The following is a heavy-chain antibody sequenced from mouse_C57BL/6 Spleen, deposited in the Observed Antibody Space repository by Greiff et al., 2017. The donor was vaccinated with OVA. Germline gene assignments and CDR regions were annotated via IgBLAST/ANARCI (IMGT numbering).Heavy chain of an antibody. CDR1: GIDFSRYW. J-gene: IGHJ2*01. Sequence: EASGIDFSRYWMSWVRRAPGKGLEWIGEINPDSSTINYAPSLKDKFIISRDNAKNTLYLQMSKVRSEDTALYYCARRGYYGSSYYFDYWGQGTTLTVSS. D-gene: IGHD1-1*01. V-gene: IGHV4-1*01. CDR2: INPDSSTI. CDR3: ARRGYYGSSYYFDY.